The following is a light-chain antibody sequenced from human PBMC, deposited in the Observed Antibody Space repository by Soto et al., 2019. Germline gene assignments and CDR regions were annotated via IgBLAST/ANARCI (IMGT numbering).Light chain of an antibody. Sequence: DLQLTQSPSFVSASVGDRVTITCRASQDIGNFLAWYPQKPGKAPKLLIYSASTLQSGVPSRFSGSGSAAEFSLTISSLQPEDFAAYFCQQLNNYPLTFGGGTKVEI. V-gene: IGKV1-9*01. CDR1: QDIGNF. CDR3: QQLNNYPLT. J-gene: IGKJ4*01. CDR2: SAS.